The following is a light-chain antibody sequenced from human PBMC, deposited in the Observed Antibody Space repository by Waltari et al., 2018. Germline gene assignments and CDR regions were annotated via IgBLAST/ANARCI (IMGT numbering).Light chain of an antibody. J-gene: IGLJ7*01. CDR3: CSYAGSYTFV. CDR1: RSDVGNHNF. CDR2: DVV. V-gene: IGLV2-11*01. Sequence: QSPLPQPRSVSGSAGLSVTISCSGHRSDVGNHNFVSWYQQHPGNAPKLLIYDVVKRPSGVPDRFSGSKSGNTASLTISGLQTEDEADYYCCSYAGSYTFVFGGGTQLTVL.